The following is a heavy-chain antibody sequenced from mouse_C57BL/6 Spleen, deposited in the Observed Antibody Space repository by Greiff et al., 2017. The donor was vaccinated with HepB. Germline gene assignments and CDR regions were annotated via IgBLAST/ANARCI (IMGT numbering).Heavy chain of an antibody. CDR1: GYTFTSYW. CDR2: IDPSDSYT. D-gene: IGHD1-1*01. V-gene: IGHV1-59*01. J-gene: IGHJ2*01. CDR3: ARRDYGSYYFDY. Sequence: QVQLQQPGAELVRPGTSVKLSCKASGYTFTSYWMHWVKQRPGQGLEWIGVIDPSDSYTNYNQKFKGKATWTVDTSSSTAYMQLSSLTSEDSAVYYCARRDYGSYYFDYWGQGTTLTVSS.